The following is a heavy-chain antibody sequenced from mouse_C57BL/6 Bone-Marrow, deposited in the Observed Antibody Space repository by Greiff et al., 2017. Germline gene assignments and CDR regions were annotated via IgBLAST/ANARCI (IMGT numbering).Heavy chain of an antibody. CDR1: GFNIKDDY. V-gene: IGHV14-4*01. CDR3: TRCLGFAY. J-gene: IGHJ3*01. CDR2: IDPEYGDT. Sequence: VQLLQSGAEFVRPGGSVKLSCTASGFNIKDDYMYWVKQRPEQGLEWIGWIDPEYGDTEYASKFQGKATITADTSSNTAYLQLSSLKSEDTTVYYCTRCLGFAYWGQGTLVTVSA.